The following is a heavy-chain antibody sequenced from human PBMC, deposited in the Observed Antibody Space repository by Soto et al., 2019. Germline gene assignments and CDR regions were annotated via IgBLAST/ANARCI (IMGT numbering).Heavy chain of an antibody. D-gene: IGHD1-7*01. V-gene: IGHV3-30-3*01. J-gene: IGHJ4*02. CDR2: ISYDGSNK. CDR3: ARAGITGTTGNNY. CDR1: GFTFSSYA. Sequence: GGSLRLSCAASGFTFSSYAMHWVRQAPGKGLEWVAVISYDGSNKYYADSVKGRFTISRDNSKNTLYLQMNSLRAEDTAVYYWARAGITGTTGNNYWGQGTLVTVSS.